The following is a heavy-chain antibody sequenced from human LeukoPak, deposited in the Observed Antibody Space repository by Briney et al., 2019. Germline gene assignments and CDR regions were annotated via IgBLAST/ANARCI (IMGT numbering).Heavy chain of an antibody. CDR2: IYYSGST. D-gene: IGHD5-24*01. CDR3: ARRGDGYNYFGY. Sequence: PSETLSLTCSVSGGSISSSSYYWGWIRQPPGKGLEWIGSIYYSGSTYYNPSLKSRVTISVDTSKNQFSLKLSSVTAADTAVYYCARRGDGYNYFGYWGQGTLVTVSS. J-gene: IGHJ4*02. CDR1: GGSISSSSYY. V-gene: IGHV4-39*01.